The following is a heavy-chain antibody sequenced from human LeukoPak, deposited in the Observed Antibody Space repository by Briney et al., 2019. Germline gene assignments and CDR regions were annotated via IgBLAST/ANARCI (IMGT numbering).Heavy chain of an antibody. CDR3: VSSRDGFNSPFDY. CDR2: ITTNGRRT. CDR1: GFTFSSSV. Sequence: GGSLRLSCSASGFTFSSSVMHWVRQAPGKGLEYVSAITTNGRRTYYADSVKGRFTISRDNSKNTLYLQIGGLRVEYTGVYYCVSSRDGFNSPFDYWGQGTLVTVSS. J-gene: IGHJ4*02. D-gene: IGHD5-24*01. V-gene: IGHV3-64D*06.